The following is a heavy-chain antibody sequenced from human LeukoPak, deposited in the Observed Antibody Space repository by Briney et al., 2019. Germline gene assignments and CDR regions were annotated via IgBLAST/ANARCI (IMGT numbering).Heavy chain of an antibody. CDR2: ISSSGSTI. J-gene: IGHJ4*02. V-gene: IGHV3-11*04. D-gene: IGHD4-17*01. Sequence: GGSLRLSCAASGFTFSDYYMSWIRQAPGKGLEWVSYISSSGSTIYYADSVKGRFTISRDNDKNSLYLQMNSLRAEDTAVYYCARDKVYGDYVYDYWGQGTLVTVSS. CDR1: GFTFSDYY. CDR3: ARDKVYGDYVYDY.